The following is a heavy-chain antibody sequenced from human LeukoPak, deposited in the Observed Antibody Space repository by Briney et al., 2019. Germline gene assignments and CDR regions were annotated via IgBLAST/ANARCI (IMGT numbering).Heavy chain of an antibody. Sequence: PGGSLRLSSAASGFSFSSFGIHWVRQAPGKGLEWVAIVWYDGSNKHYADSVKGRFTISRDNSKNTLYLQMNSLRAEDTAVYYCARDVVAATQTFSYGMDVWGQGTTVTVSS. CDR1: GFSFSSFG. D-gene: IGHD2-15*01. V-gene: IGHV3-33*01. CDR3: ARDVVAATQTFSYGMDV. J-gene: IGHJ6*02. CDR2: VWYDGSNK.